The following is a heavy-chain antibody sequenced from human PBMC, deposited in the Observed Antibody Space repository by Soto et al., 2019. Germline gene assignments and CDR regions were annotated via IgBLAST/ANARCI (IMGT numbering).Heavy chain of an antibody. CDR1: GGSFSDYY. V-gene: IGHV4-34*01. Sequence: SETLSLTCSVYGGSFSDYYWSGIRQPPGKGLEWIGEINHSGSTNYNPSLKSRVTISVHTSKNQFSLKLSSVTAADTAVHYCARARKGSGSDYYYHYGMDVWGKGTTVTVSS. J-gene: IGHJ6*04. D-gene: IGHD3-3*01. CDR3: ARARKGSGSDYYYHYGMDV. CDR2: INHSGST.